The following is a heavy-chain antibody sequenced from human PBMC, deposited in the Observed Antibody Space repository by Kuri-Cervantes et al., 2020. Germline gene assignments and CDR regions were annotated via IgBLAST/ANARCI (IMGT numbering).Heavy chain of an antibody. CDR1: GFTFSSYA. J-gene: IGHJ6*03. Sequence: GESLKISCVAPGFTFSSYAMSWVRHAPGKGLEWVSTISGSGDITYYADSVKGRFIIFRDNSKNTLYLQMIRVRAEDTAVYYCATSSSGYSYYYYYMDVWGKGTSVTVS. CDR2: ISGSGDIT. D-gene: IGHD3-22*01. V-gene: IGHV3-23*01. CDR3: ATSSSGYSYYYYYMDV.